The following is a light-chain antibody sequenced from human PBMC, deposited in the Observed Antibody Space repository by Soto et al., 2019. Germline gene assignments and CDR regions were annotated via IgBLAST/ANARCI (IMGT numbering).Light chain of an antibody. Sequence: EIVLTQSPVTLSLSPGERATLPCRASQSVSNYLAWYQQKPGQAPRLLIYDASNRATGIPARFSGSGSGTDFTLTINSLEPEDFAVYYCQQRSNWPRTFGQGTKVEIK. CDR1: QSVSNY. V-gene: IGKV3-11*01. CDR3: QQRSNWPRT. J-gene: IGKJ1*01. CDR2: DAS.